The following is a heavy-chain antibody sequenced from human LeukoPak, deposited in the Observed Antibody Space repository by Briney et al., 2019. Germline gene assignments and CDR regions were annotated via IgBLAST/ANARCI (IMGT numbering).Heavy chain of an antibody. Sequence: GGSLRLTCAASGFTFSSYSMNWVRQAPGKGLEWVSYISSSSSTLYYAHSVKGRFTISRDNAKNSLYLQMNSLRAEDTAVYYCARVVGYCSGGSCYSGYWGQGTLVTVSS. CDR1: GFTFSSYS. V-gene: IGHV3-48*01. CDR2: ISSSSSTL. CDR3: ARVVGYCSGGSCYSGY. D-gene: IGHD2-15*01. J-gene: IGHJ4*02.